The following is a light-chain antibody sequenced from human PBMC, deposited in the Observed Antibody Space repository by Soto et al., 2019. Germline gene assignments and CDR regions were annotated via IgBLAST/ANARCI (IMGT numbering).Light chain of an antibody. CDR3: QHYNSNPLT. CDR2: KAS. V-gene: IGKV1-5*03. J-gene: IGKJ4*01. Sequence: DIQMTQSPSTLSASVGDRVTITCRASQSISSWLAWYQQKPGKAHKGLIYKASSLESGVPSRFSGSESGTEFTLTISSLQPDDFASYYCQHYNSNPLTFRGGAKVEIK. CDR1: QSISSW.